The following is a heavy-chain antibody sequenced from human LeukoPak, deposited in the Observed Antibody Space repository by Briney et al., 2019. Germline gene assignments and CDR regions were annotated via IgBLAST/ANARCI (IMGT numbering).Heavy chain of an antibody. Sequence: GGSLRLSCAASGFTVSSNYMSWVRQAPGKGLEWGSVIYSGGSTYYADSVKGRFTISRDNSKNTLYLQMNSLRAEDTAVYYCARDSDDSFDYWGQGTLVTVSS. CDR2: IYSGGST. V-gene: IGHV3-66*01. J-gene: IGHJ4*02. CDR1: GFTVSSNY. CDR3: ARDSDDSFDY.